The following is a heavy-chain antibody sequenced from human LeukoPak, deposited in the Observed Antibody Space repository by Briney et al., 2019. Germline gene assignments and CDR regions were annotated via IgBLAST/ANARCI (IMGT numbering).Heavy chain of an antibody. CDR2: IKSKNDGETT. J-gene: IGHJ1*01. Sequence: PGEPLRLPCALSGFHLNNARKRCAPDARGEGVEGVGRIKSKNDGETTDYAAPVKGRFTISRDDSKSTLYLQINSLKTEDTAVYYCTYLWFGEYNWGQGTLVTVSS. CDR3: TYLWFGEYN. V-gene: IGHV3-15*01. D-gene: IGHD3-10*01. CDR1: GFHLNNAR.